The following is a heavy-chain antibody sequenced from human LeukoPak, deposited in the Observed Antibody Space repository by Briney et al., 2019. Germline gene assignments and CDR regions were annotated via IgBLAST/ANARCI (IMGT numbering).Heavy chain of an antibody. V-gene: IGHV4-59*11. J-gene: IGHJ4*02. Sequence: SETLSLTCTVSGGSFSSHYWSWIRQPPGKGLEWIGYIFHIGSTNYNPSLRSRVTMSVDTSKSQFSLKLSSVTAADTAIYYCASTLGTWQHFDYWGQGTLVTVSS. CDR3: ASTLGTWQHFDY. CDR1: GGSFSSHY. CDR2: IFHIGST.